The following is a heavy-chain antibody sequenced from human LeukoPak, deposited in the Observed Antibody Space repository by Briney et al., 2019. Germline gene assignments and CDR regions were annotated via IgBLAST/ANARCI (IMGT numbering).Heavy chain of an antibody. Sequence: GGSLRLSCAASGFTFSSYWMSWVRQAPGKGLEWVANIKQDGSEKYYEDSVKGRFTISRDNAKNSLYLQMNSLRAEDTAVYYCAGDRYSSSWYRWFDPWGQGTLVTVSS. CDR1: GFTFSSYW. D-gene: IGHD6-13*01. J-gene: IGHJ5*02. V-gene: IGHV3-7*01. CDR3: AGDRYSSSWYRWFDP. CDR2: IKQDGSEK.